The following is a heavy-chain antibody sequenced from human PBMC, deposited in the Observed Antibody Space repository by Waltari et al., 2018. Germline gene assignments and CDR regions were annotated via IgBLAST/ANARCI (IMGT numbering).Heavy chain of an antibody. Sequence: QVQLQESGPGLVKPSETLSLTCTVSGGSISSYYWSWIRQPAGKGLEWIGRIYTSGSTNFHPSLKSRVTMAVDTSKNQFSLEVSSVTAPDTAVYYCARDGLVPAAIPNWYFDLWGRGTLVTVSS. J-gene: IGHJ2*01. CDR1: GGSISSYY. CDR2: IYTSGST. CDR3: ARDGLVPAAIPNWYFDL. D-gene: IGHD2-2*01. V-gene: IGHV4-4*07.